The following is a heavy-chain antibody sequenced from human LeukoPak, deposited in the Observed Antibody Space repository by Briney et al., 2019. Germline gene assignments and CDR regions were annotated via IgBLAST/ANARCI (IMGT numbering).Heavy chain of an antibody. CDR2: IYYSGNT. J-gene: IGHJ5*02. CDR1: GASISNSGYY. Sequence: PSETLSLTCTVSGASISNSGYYWGWIRQPPGKGLEWIGTIYYSGNTYYNPSLKSRVAILIDTSKNQFSLKLSSVTAADTAVYYCARRLRRKYYYGSGSYFPWGQGTLVTASS. V-gene: IGHV4-39*07. CDR3: ARRLRRKYYYGSGSYFP. D-gene: IGHD3-10*01.